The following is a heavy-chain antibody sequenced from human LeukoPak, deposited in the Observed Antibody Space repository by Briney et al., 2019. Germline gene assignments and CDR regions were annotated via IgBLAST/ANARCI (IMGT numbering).Heavy chain of an antibody. V-gene: IGHV1-8*01. D-gene: IGHD3-22*01. CDR3: ARSYYYDSSGKGYFDY. Sequence: GASVKVSCKASGYTFTSYDINWVRQATGQGLEWMGWMNPNSGNTGYAQKFQGRVTMTRDTSISTAYMELSRLRSDDTAVYYCARSYYYDSSGKGYFDYWGQGTLVTVSS. CDR2: MNPNSGNT. J-gene: IGHJ4*02. CDR1: GYTFTSYD.